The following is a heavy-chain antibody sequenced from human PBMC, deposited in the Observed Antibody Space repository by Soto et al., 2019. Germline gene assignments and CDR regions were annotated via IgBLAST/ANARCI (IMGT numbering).Heavy chain of an antibody. J-gene: IGHJ3*02. D-gene: IGHD3-16*01. V-gene: IGHV5-51*01. CDR3: ATAARRIMITFGGVRRPFDI. CDR2: IYPGDSDT. CDR1: VYSFTSYW. Sequence: PGESLKISCKGSVYSFTSYWIGWVRQMPGKGLEWMGIIYPGDSDTRYRPSFQGQVTISADTSISTAYLQWSSLKASDTAMYYCATAARRIMITFGGVRRPFDIWGQGPMVTVS.